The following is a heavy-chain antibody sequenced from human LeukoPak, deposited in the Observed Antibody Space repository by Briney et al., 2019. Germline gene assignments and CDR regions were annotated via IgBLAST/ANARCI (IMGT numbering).Heavy chain of an antibody. CDR3: AKGLSGSWCIDY. CDR2: LSGTGGST. V-gene: IGHV3-23*01. CDR1: GFTFSNYA. D-gene: IGHD1-26*01. Sequence: PGGSLRLSCAASGFTFSNYAMSWVRQAPGKGLEWVSTLSGTGGSTYYADSVKGRFTISRDNSKNTLYLHMNSLRLEDTAVYYCAKGLSGSWCIDYWGQGTLVTVSS. J-gene: IGHJ4*02.